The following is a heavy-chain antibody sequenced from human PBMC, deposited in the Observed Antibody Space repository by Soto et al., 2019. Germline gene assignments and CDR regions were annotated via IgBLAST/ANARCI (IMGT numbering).Heavy chain of an antibody. CDR3: ARGQGYYGSGSRNFDY. Sequence: SETLSLTCAVYGGSFSGYYWSRIRQPPGKGLEWIGEINHSGSTNYNPSLKSRVTISVDTSKNQFSLKLSSVTAADTAVYYCARGQGYYGSGSRNFDYWGQGTLVTVSS. CDR2: INHSGST. D-gene: IGHD3-10*01. J-gene: IGHJ4*02. CDR1: GGSFSGYY. V-gene: IGHV4-34*01.